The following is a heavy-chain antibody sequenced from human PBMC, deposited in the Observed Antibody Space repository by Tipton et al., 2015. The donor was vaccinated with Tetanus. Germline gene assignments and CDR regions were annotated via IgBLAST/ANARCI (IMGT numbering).Heavy chain of an antibody. CDR2: INHSGST. CDR1: GGSFSAYY. CDR3: ARGGSYSYGPRGFDL. J-gene: IGHJ2*01. Sequence: TLSLTCAVYGGSFSAYYWSWIRQSPGKGLEWIGEINHSGSTTYNPSFKSRVTISVDTPKDQFSLKLTSLTVADTAVYYCARGGSYSYGPRGFDLWGRGTLVTVSS. V-gene: IGHV4-34*01. D-gene: IGHD5-18*01.